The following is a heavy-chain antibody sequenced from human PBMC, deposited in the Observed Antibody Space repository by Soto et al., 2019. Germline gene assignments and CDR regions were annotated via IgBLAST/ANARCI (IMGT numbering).Heavy chain of an antibody. CDR3: ARHAKSSGWFDP. CDR1: GGSISGYY. CDR2: SYYSVGT. Sequence: PSETLSLXCTVSGGSISGYYWSWCRQPPGKGLEWIGYSYYSVGTNYNPSLRSRVTISVDTSKNQFSLKLSSVTAADTAVYYCARHAKSSGWFDPWGQGTLVTVS. V-gene: IGHV4-59*08. J-gene: IGHJ5*02. D-gene: IGHD6-25*01.